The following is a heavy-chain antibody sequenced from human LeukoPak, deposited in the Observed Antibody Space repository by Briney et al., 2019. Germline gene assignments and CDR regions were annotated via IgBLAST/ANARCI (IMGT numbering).Heavy chain of an antibody. CDR3: AKDDYYDSSGDPNWFDP. Sequence: LSLTCTVSGGSISSSSYYWGWIRQPPGKGLEWVAVISYDGSDKYYADSVKGRFTISRDNSKNTLYLQMNSLRAEDTAVYFCAKDDYYDSSGDPNWFDPWGQGTLVTVSS. CDR2: ISYDGSDK. V-gene: IGHV3-30*18. J-gene: IGHJ5*02. D-gene: IGHD3-22*01. CDR1: GGSISSSS.